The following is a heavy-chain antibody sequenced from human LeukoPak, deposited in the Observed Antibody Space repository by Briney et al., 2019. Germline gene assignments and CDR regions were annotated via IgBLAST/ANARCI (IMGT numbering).Heavy chain of an antibody. V-gene: IGHV1-18*01. D-gene: IGHD6-13*01. CDR1: GYTFNKFG. CDR2: ISAYNGKT. Sequence: ASVKVSCKASGYTFNKFGITWVRQAPGQGLECMGWISAYNGKTKYTQKFQDRVTMTTDASTTTAYMELRSLRFDDTAVYYCAREHSSSWDQFDYWGQGTLVTVSS. CDR3: AREHSSSWDQFDY. J-gene: IGHJ4*02.